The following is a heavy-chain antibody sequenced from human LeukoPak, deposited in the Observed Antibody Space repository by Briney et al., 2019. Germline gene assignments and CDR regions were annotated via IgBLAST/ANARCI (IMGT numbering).Heavy chain of an antibody. D-gene: IGHD3-10*01. J-gene: IGHJ6*03. Sequence: PGGSLRLSCEGSGFSFSSYWMTWVRQSPGKGPEWVANRKQDESERYTLDSVKGRFTISRDNAKNSVYLQMNSLRAEDTALYYCARLSAYYYGSYFYYYMDVWGKGTTVTVSS. V-gene: IGHV3-7*01. CDR3: ARLSAYYYGSYFYYYMDV. CDR2: RKQDESER. CDR1: GFSFSSYW.